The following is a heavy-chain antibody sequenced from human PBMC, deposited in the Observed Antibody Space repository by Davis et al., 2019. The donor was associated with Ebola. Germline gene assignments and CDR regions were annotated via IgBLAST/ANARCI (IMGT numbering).Heavy chain of an antibody. V-gene: IGHV6-1*01. CDR2: TYYRSKWYN. J-gene: IGHJ6*02. D-gene: IGHD3-9*01. CDR3: ARVGYYDILTGYYYYYYGMDV. Sequence: SQTLSLTCAISGDSVSSNSAAWNWIRQSPSRGLEWLGRTYYRSKWYNDYAVSVKSRITINPDTSKNQFSLQLNSVTPEDTAVYYCARVGYYDILTGYYYYYYGMDVWGQGTTVTVSS. CDR1: GDSVSSNSAA.